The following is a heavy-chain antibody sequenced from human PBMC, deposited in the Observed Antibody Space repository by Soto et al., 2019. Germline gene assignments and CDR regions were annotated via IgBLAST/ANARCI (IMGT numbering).Heavy chain of an antibody. D-gene: IGHD3-22*01. J-gene: IGHJ6*02. CDR2: INPSGGST. Sequence: GASVKVSCKASGYTFTSYDINWVRQAPGQGLEWMGKINPSGGSTSYAQKFQGRVTMTRDTSTSTVYMELSSLRSEDTAVYYCASEPYYYDSSGYYYYYGMDVWGQGTTVTV. CDR1: GYTFTSYD. CDR3: ASEPYYYDSSGYYYYYGMDV. V-gene: IGHV1-46*03.